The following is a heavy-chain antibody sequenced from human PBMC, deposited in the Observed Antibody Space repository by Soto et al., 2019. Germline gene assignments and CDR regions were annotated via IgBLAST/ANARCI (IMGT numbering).Heavy chain of an antibody. Sequence: PSETLSLTCTVSGGSLSDNDYYWSWIRPPPGKGLEWIGTISHTGTAYYNPSLESRVAVSVGTSENQFSLNLSSVTAADTAVYYCARLAYDANGFNVYGDDAFDIWGQGTMVNVSS. CDR1: GGSLSDNDYY. CDR2: ISHTGTA. D-gene: IGHD3-22*01. V-gene: IGHV4-39*01. J-gene: IGHJ3*02. CDR3: ARLAYDANGFNVYGDDAFDI.